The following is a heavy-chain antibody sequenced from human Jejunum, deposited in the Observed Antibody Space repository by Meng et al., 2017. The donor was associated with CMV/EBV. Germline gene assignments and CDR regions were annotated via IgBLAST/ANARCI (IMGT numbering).Heavy chain of an antibody. CDR1: EYTFRSYD. J-gene: IGHJ4*02. CDR3: ARRGQI. CDR2: ILVDGVTT. V-gene: IGHV3-23*01. Sequence: SCVASEYTFRSYDSDWVRQAPGKGLEWVSAILVDGVTTFYADSVKGRFTISRDNSKNTMYLQMNSLRAEDTAVYFCARRGQIWGQGTLVTVSS.